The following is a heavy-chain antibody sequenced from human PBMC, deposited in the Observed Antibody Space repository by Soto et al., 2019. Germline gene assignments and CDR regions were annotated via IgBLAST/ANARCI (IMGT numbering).Heavy chain of an antibody. Sequence: SETLSLTCTVSGGSVSNSNYYWGWLRQSPGKGLEWSGSGYDRGRSYSKTSVKRRVTISVDTSNNQSALNLTSVTASDTAVYYCVSQRTSVLPQTNVDYWGPGALVTVSS. J-gene: IGHJ4*02. CDR3: VSQRTSVLPQTNVDY. CDR1: GGSVSNSNYY. D-gene: IGHD2-8*01. CDR2: GYDRGRS. V-gene: IGHV4-39*01.